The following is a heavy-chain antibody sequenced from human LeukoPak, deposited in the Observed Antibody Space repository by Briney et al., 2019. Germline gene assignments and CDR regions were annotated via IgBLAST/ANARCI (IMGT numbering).Heavy chain of an antibody. CDR2: ISSSGSTI. Sequence: GGSLRLSCAASGFTFSDYYMSWIRQAPGKGLEWVSYISSSGSTIYYADSVKGRFTISRDNAKNSLYLQMNSLRAEDTAVYYCARHSSPTASYYMDVWGKGTTVTVSS. CDR3: ARHSSPTASYYMDV. V-gene: IGHV3-11*04. D-gene: IGHD6-13*01. CDR1: GFTFSDYY. J-gene: IGHJ6*03.